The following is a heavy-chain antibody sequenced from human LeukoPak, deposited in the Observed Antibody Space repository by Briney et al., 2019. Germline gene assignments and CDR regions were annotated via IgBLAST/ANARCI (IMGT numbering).Heavy chain of an antibody. CDR2: IYYSGST. CDR3: ARVPAGGEQLVPFDY. CDR1: GGSISSYY. Sequence: SETLSLTCTVSGGSISSYYWSWIRQPPGKGLEWIGYIYYSGSTNYNPSLKSRVTISVDTSKNQFSLKLSSVTAADTAVYYCARVPAGGEQLVPFDYWGQGTLVTVSS. J-gene: IGHJ4*02. V-gene: IGHV4-59*01. D-gene: IGHD6-6*01.